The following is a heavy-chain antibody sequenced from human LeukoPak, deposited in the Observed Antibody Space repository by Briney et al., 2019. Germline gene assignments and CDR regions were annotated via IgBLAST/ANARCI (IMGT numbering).Heavy chain of an antibody. CDR2: IRPDGSEK. J-gene: IGHJ4*02. V-gene: IGHV3-7*05. D-gene: IGHD3-10*01. CDR1: GFAFSSYW. Sequence: GGSLRLSCAASGFAFSSYWMSWVRQAPGKGLEWVANIRPDGSEKDYVDSVEGRFTISRDNAKNSLYLQMNSLRAEDTALYYCARIGGWFGNDYWGQGTLVTVSS. CDR3: ARIGGWFGNDY.